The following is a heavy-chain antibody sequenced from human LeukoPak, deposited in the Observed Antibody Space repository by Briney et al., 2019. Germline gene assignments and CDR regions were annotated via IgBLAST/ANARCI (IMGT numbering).Heavy chain of an antibody. CDR1: GGSISNYY. V-gene: IGHV4-59*08. CDR2: IYYSGNT. CDR3: ASKRDAGAMGYCYYGMDV. J-gene: IGHJ6*02. D-gene: IGHD2-2*01. Sequence: ASETLSLTCTVSGGSISNYYWSWIRQPPGKGLEWIGYIYYSGNTKYNPSLRSRVTISVDTSKNQFFLRLSSVTAADTAVYYCASKRDAGAMGYCYYGMDVWGPGTTVTVSS.